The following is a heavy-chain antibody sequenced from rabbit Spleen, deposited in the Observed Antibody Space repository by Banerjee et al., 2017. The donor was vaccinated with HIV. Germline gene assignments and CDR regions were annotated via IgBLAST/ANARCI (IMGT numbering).Heavy chain of an antibody. D-gene: IGHD7-1*01. CDR3: ARERNSDSEAYPLDL. CDR2: IYGGSGSST. CDR1: GFSFSSYYY. V-gene: IGHV1S40*01. Sequence: QSLEESGGGLVQPEGSLTLTCTASGFSFSSYYYMCWVRQAPGKGLEWIGCIYGGSGSSTYYASWARGRFTISKTSSTAVTLQMTSLADADTATYFCARERNSDSEAYPLDLWGPGTLVTVS. J-gene: IGHJ4*01.